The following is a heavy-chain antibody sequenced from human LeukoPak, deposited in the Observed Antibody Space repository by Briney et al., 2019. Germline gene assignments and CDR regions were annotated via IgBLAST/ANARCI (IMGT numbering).Heavy chain of an antibody. Sequence: GGSLRLSCATSGFTFSDYYMSWIRQAPGKGLEWVSYISSSGSTIYYADSVKGRITISRDNAKNSLYLQMNSLRAEDTAVYSCARTDSSSWYPNWFGPWGQGTLVTVSS. CDR2: ISSSGSTI. V-gene: IGHV3-11*01. CDR1: GFTFSDYY. CDR3: ARTDSSSWYPNWFGP. D-gene: IGHD6-13*01. J-gene: IGHJ5*02.